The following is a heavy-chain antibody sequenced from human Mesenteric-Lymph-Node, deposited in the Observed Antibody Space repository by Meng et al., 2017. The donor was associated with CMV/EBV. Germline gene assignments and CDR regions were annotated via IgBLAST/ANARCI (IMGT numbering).Heavy chain of an antibody. Sequence: GESLKISCAASGFTFSTYEMIWVRQAPGKGLEWLSYISSSGGGSTIYYADSVKGRFAISRDNAKNTVYLQMDSLRAEDTAVYYCARGGFYGSGSLSNWGQGTLVTVSS. CDR1: GFTFSTYE. J-gene: IGHJ4*02. CDR3: ARGGFYGSGSLSN. V-gene: IGHV3-48*03. D-gene: IGHD3-10*01. CDR2: ISSSGGGSTI.